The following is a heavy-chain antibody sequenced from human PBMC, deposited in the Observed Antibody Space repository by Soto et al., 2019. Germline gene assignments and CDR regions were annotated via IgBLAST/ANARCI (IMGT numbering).Heavy chain of an antibody. V-gene: IGHV1-69*13. CDR2: IIPIFGTA. J-gene: IGHJ4*02. CDR1: GGTFSSYA. CDR3: ARAKDIVVVPIFDY. D-gene: IGHD2-2*01. Sequence: GASVKFSCKASGGTFSSYAISWVRQALGQGLEWMGGIIPIFGTANYAQKFQGRVTITADESTSTAYMELSSLRSEDTAVYYCARAKDIVVVPIFDYWGQGTLVTVSS.